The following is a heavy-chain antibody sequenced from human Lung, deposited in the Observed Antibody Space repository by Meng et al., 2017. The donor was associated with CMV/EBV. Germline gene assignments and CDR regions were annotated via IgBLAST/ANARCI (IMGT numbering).Heavy chain of an antibody. J-gene: IGHJ6*02. CDR2: IRYDGSNE. CDR1: GFTFSSYG. Sequence: GGXLRLXCVASGFTFSSYGMHWVRQAPGKGLEWVAYIRYDGSNEYYVDSVKGRFTISRDNSKNTLYLQMSSLRAGDTAVYYCAKDRVYSSRYSGMDVWGQGXTVTVSS. V-gene: IGHV3-30*02. CDR3: AKDRVYSSRYSGMDV. D-gene: IGHD5-12*01.